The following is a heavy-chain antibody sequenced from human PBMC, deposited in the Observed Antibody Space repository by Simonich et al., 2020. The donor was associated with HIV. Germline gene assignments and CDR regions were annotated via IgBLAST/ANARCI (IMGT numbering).Heavy chain of an antibody. CDR3: VRRQPRTYNFDY. D-gene: IGHD2-2*01. CDR2: IYLGDSDT. V-gene: IGHV5-51*03. J-gene: IGHJ4*02. CDR1: GFSFTSYW. Sequence: EVQLVQSGAEVKMPGESLKISCKGSGFSFTSYWIAWVRQMPGKGLEWMGIIYLGDSDTRYSPSFQGQVTMSADTSISTAYLQWSSLRASDTAMYYCVRRQPRTYNFDYWGQGTLVTVSS.